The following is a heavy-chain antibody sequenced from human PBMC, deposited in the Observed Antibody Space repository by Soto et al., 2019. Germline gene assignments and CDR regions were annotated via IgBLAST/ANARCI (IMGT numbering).Heavy chain of an antibody. Sequence: KASETLSLTCTVSGGSISSGDYYWTWIRQPPGKGLEWIGYIYYSGSTSYNPSLKSRVTISVDTSKNQFSLKLTSVTAADTAVYYCARDTHGSSWFDYWGQGTLVTVSS. CDR1: GGSISSGDYY. D-gene: IGHD2-15*01. V-gene: IGHV4-30-4*01. J-gene: IGHJ4*02. CDR3: ARDTHGSSWFDY. CDR2: IYYSGST.